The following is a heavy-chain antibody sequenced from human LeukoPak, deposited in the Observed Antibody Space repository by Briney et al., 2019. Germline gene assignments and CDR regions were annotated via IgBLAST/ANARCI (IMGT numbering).Heavy chain of an antibody. Sequence: GGSLRLSCAASGFTFSSYGMHWVRQAPGKGLEWVAVISYDGSNKYYADSVKGRFTISRDNSKNTLHLQMNSLRAEDTAVYYCAKLWFGDPLLGRPYYYYGMDVWGQGTTVTVSS. J-gene: IGHJ6*02. CDR2: ISYDGSNK. CDR3: AKLWFGDPLLGRPYYYYGMDV. D-gene: IGHD3-10*01. CDR1: GFTFSSYG. V-gene: IGHV3-30*18.